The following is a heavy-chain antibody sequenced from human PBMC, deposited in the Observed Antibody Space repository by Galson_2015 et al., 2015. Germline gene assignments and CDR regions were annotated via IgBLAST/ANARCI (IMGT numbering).Heavy chain of an antibody. J-gene: IGHJ4*02. V-gene: IGHV3-53*01. CDR2: IYSGGST. CDR3: ARDLRSNTD. D-gene: IGHD4-17*01. Sequence: SLRLSCAAAGFTVSSNSMSWGRQAPGKGLEWVSVIYSGGSTYYADSVKGRFTISRDISKNTVYLQMNGLRAEDTAVYYRARDLRSNTDWGQGTLVTVSA. CDR1: GFTVSSNS.